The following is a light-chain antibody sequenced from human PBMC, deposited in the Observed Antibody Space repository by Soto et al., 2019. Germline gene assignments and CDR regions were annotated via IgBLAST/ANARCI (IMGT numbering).Light chain of an antibody. CDR2: GAS. CDR1: QGVSSW. CDR3: LQAHSFPWT. Sequence: DIQMTQSPSSVSASVGDRVTITCRASQGVSSWLAWYQQKPGKAPTLLIYGASSLHSGVPSRFSGSGSRTDFTLTISSLQPEDSATYYCLQAHSFPWTFGQGTKVEVK. J-gene: IGKJ1*01. V-gene: IGKV1-12*01.